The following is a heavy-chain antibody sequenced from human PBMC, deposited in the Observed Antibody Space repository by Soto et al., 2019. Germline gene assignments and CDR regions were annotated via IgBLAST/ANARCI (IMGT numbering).Heavy chain of an antibody. CDR1: GGTFRSYA. CDR2: NIPIFGPA. CDR3: AKPATTVALSSYYYGMDV. V-gene: IGHV1-69*13. D-gene: IGHD4-17*01. Sequence: GASVKVSCKASGGTFRSYAISRVRHAPGQGLGWLGGNIPIFGPANHAQKFKGRVTINADESTSTAYMERSSLRSEDTAVYYWAKPATTVALSSYYYGMDVWGQGTKVTVSS. J-gene: IGHJ6*02.